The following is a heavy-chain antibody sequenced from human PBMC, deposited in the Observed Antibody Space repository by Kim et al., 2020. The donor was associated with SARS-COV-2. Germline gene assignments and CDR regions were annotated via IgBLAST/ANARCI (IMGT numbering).Heavy chain of an antibody. Sequence: YNPSLKSRVTISVDTSKNQFALKLSSVTAEDTAVYYCARDGATVEGDFDIWGQGTMVTFSS. J-gene: IGHJ3*02. V-gene: IGHV4-31*02. D-gene: IGHD4-17*01. CDR3: ARDGATVEGDFDI.